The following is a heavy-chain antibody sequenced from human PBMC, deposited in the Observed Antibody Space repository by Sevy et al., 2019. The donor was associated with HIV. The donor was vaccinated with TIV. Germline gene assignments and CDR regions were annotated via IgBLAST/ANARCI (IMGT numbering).Heavy chain of an antibody. CDR1: GFTFSSYS. Sequence: GGSLRLSCAASGFTFSSYSMNWVRQAPGKGLEWVSYISSSSSTIYYADSVKGRFTISRDNAKNSLYLQMNSLRDEDTAVYYSARDFRYYYGSGSYLSLDYWGQGTLVTVSS. CDR3: ARDFRYYYGSGSYLSLDY. D-gene: IGHD3-10*01. CDR2: ISSSSSTI. V-gene: IGHV3-48*02. J-gene: IGHJ4*02.